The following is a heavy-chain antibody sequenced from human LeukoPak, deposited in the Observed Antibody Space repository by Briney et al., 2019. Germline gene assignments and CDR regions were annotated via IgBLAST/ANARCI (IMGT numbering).Heavy chain of an antibody. CDR3: ARAPSTVVPAAILPDFDY. Sequence: GGSLRLSCAASGFTFSSYSMNWVRQAPGKGLEWVSSISSSSSYIYYADSVKGRFTISRDNAKNSLHLQMNSLRAEDTAVYYCARAPSTVVPAAILPDFDYWGQGTLVTVSS. CDR1: GFTFSSYS. CDR2: ISSSSSYI. J-gene: IGHJ4*02. V-gene: IGHV3-21*01. D-gene: IGHD2-2*02.